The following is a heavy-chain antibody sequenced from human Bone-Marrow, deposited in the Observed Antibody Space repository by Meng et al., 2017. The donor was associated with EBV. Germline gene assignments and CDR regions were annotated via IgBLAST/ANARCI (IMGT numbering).Heavy chain of an antibody. CDR1: GFSFSDCA. CDR3: ALWFREHFDY. J-gene: IGHJ4*02. D-gene: IGHD3-10*01. CDR2: ISAGIGNT. V-gene: IGHV3-23*04. Sequence: EVQLVASGGGLVQLVGSLRLSCEAFGFSFSDCAMSWVRQAPGKGLEWASTISAGIGNTHYADSVKGRFTISRDNSKNTLYLQMNNLRADDTAVYYCALWFREHFDYWGQGTLVTVSS.